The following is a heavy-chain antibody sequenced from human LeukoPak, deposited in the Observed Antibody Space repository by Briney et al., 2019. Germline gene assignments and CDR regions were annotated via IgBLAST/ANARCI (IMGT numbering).Heavy chain of an antibody. D-gene: IGHD4-11*01. CDR3: ARLKSTVTTFGWFDP. Sequence: SETLSLTCSVSGGSISSYYWSWIRQPPGKGLEWIGYIYCSGSTNYNPSLKSRVTISVDTSKNQFSLKLSSVTAADTAVYYCARLKSTVTTFGWFDPWGQGTLVTVSS. V-gene: IGHV4-59*01. CDR1: GGSISSYY. J-gene: IGHJ5*02. CDR2: IYCSGST.